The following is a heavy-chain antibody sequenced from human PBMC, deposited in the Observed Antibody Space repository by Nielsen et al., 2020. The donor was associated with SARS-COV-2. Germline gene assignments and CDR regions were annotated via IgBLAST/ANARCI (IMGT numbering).Heavy chain of an antibody. CDR1: GGSISSYY. D-gene: IGHD3-10*01. Sequence: SETLSLTCIVSGGSISSYYWSWIRQPPGKGLEWIGNIYDSGSINYNPPLKSRVIISPDKTKNQFSLKLNSVTAADTAVYYCARLGGWFRIDPWGQGTLVTVSS. V-gene: IGHV4-59*08. CDR3: ARLGGWFRIDP. J-gene: IGHJ5*02. CDR2: IYDSGSI.